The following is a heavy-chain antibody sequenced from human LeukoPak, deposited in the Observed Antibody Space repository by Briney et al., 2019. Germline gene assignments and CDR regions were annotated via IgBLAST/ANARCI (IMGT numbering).Heavy chain of an antibody. CDR2: IYYSGST. Sequence: SETLSLTCTVSGGSISSYYWSWIRQHPGKGLEWIGYIYYSGSTYYNPSLKSRVTISVDTSKNQFSLKLSSVTAADTAVYYCAREEYSSSRKIDYWGQGTLVTVSS. CDR1: GGSISSYY. J-gene: IGHJ4*02. D-gene: IGHD6-6*01. V-gene: IGHV4-59*06. CDR3: AREEYSSSRKIDY.